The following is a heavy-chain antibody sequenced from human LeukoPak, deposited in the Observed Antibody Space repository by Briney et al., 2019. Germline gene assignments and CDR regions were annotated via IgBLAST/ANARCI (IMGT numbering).Heavy chain of an antibody. V-gene: IGHV1-3*01. J-gene: IGHJ6*03. Sequence: GASVKVSCKASGYTFTSYAMHWVRQAPGQRLEWMGWINAGNGNTKYSQEFQGRVTITRDTSASTAYMELRSLRSDDTAVYYCARTSNWNSNYYYYMDVWGKGTTVTVSS. CDR1: GYTFTSYA. CDR2: INAGNGNT. D-gene: IGHD1-7*01. CDR3: ARTSNWNSNYYYYMDV.